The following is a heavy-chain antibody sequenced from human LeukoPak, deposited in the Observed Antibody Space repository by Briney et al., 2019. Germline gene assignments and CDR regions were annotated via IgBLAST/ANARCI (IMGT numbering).Heavy chain of an antibody. D-gene: IGHD1-26*01. Sequence: PGGSLRLSCVASGFTVSGNYMTWVRQAPGKGLEWFSIIYSVGSTYYPDSGGGRFTISRDNSKNTVFLQMTTLRAEDTGVYYCARGFAHVGHAFDIWGQGTMVTVSS. CDR2: IYSVGST. CDR3: ARGFAHVGHAFDI. V-gene: IGHV3-66*01. J-gene: IGHJ3*02. CDR1: GFTVSGNY.